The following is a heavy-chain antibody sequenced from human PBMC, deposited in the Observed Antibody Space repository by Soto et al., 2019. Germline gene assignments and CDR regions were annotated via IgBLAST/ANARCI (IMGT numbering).Heavy chain of an antibody. J-gene: IGHJ4*02. Sequence: GALVKVSCKASGYTFTVYYMHWVRQAPGQGLEWMGWINPKSGGTMYPQKFQGRVTMTWDTSISTAYMALTRLRSDDTAVYYCARDLAKGGGSAGFDYWGQGTLVTSPQ. CDR2: INPKSGGT. CDR1: GYTFTVYY. V-gene: IGHV1-2*02. CDR3: ARDLAKGGGSAGFDY. D-gene: IGHD1-26*01.